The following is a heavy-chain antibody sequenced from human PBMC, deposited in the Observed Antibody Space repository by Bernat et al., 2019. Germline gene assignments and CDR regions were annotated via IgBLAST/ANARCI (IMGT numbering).Heavy chain of an antibody. J-gene: IGHJ6*02. V-gene: IGHV4-59*06. CDR1: SGTINTHF. CDR2: IYYSGST. D-gene: IGHD2-2*01. CDR3: ASGVPDGPRIVPIYYYGMDV. Sequence: QVQLQESGPGLVKPSETLSLTCTVSSGTINTHFWSWIRQPPGKGLEWIGYIYYSGSTYYNPSLKSRVTISVDTSKNQFSLKLSSVTAADTAVYYCASGVPDGPRIVPIYYYGMDVWGQGTTVTVSS.